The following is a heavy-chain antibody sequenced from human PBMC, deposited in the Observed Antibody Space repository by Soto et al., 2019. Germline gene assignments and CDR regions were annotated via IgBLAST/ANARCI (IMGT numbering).Heavy chain of an antibody. CDR2: IFYTGTT. J-gene: IGHJ4*02. CDR1: GYSISSDNW. D-gene: IGHD6-6*01. V-gene: IGHV4-28*03. CDR3: ARDVAAFTFAY. Sequence: SETLSLTCAVPGYSISSDNWWGWIRQPPEKGLECIGYIFYTGTTYYNLSLKSRVTMSVDTAKDQFSLKLSSVTAADTAVYYCARDVAAFTFAYWGEGTLVTVS.